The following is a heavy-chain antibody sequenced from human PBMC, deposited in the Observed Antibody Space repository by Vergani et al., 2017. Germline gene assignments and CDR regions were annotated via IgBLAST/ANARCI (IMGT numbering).Heavy chain of an antibody. CDR1: GGSFSGYY. D-gene: IGHD3-10*01. Sequence: QVQLQQWGAGLLKPSETLSLTCAVYGGSFSGYYWSWIRQPPGKGREWIGEINHSGSTNYNPSLKSRVTISVDTSKNQFSLKLSSVTAADAAVYYCARTEVRGAGSWGQGTLVTVSS. CDR3: ARTEVRGAGS. CDR2: INHSGST. J-gene: IGHJ5*02. V-gene: IGHV4-34*01.